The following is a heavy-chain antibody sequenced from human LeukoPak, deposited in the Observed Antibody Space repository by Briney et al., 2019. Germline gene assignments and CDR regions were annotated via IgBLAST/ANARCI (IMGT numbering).Heavy chain of an antibody. CDR3: ATPTKDSSGYYYWY. CDR1: GFTFNTYS. V-gene: IGHV3-21*06. CDR2: IDSSGGYM. Sequence: GGSLRLSCEASGFTFNTYSMNWARQAPGKGLEWVSSIDSSGGYMFYADSVKGRFIISKDNAKDSLYLQMNSLRVEDTAVYYCATPTKDSSGYYYWYWGQGTLVTVSS. D-gene: IGHD3-22*01. J-gene: IGHJ4*02.